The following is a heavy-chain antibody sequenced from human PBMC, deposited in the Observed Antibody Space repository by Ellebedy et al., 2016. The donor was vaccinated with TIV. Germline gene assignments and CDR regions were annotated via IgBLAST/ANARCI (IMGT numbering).Heavy chain of an antibody. Sequence: GESLKISCAASGFTFNNYAMHWLRQAPGKGLEWVAVISYDGSSQYYADSVRGRATIHRDNFKNTLYLDMNSLRPDETAVYFCAKRRTIFGVVQRYYFDYWGQGTLVSVAS. CDR2: ISYDGSSQ. V-gene: IGHV3-30*18. CDR1: GFTFNNYA. J-gene: IGHJ4*02. CDR3: AKRRTIFGVVQRYYFDY. D-gene: IGHD3-3*01.